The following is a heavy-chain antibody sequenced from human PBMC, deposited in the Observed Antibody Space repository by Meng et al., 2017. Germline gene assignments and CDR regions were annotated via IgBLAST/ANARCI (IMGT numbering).Heavy chain of an antibody. Sequence: QGTVVEFGGDVVPPGRSLTPSCAASGFIFSNYEMHWVRQAPGKGLEWVACITKDGSRKYYLGSVRGRFTISRDNSKNTLYLEMNSLRSEDTALYYCARDFDYWGQGTLVTVSS. V-gene: IGHV3-30*16. CDR2: ITKDGSRK. J-gene: IGHJ4*02. CDR3: ARDFDY. CDR1: GFIFSNYE.